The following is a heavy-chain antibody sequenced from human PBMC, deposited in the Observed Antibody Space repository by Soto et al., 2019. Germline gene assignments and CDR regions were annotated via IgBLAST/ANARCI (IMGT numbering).Heavy chain of an antibody. Sequence: PSETLSLTCAVYGGSFSGYYWTWIRQPPGTGLEWIGEINHSGSTNYNPSLKSRVTISVDTSKNQFSLKLTSVTAADTAVYYCARALLNYYYDSSGYTNWFDPWGQGTLVTVSS. CDR3: ARALLNYYYDSSGYTNWFDP. CDR1: GGSFSGYY. D-gene: IGHD3-22*01. V-gene: IGHV4-34*01. CDR2: INHSGST. J-gene: IGHJ5*02.